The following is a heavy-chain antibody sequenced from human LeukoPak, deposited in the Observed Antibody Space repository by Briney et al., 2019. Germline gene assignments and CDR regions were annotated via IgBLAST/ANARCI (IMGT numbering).Heavy chain of an antibody. CDR3: AKVSEGGVWFDP. CDR1: GYTFTGYY. CDR2: INPDSGDT. V-gene: IGHV1-2*02. J-gene: IGHJ5*02. Sequence: ASVKVSCKASGYTFTGYYLHWVRQAPGQGLEWMGWINPDSGDTKYAQKFQDRVILIRDTSISTAYMDLNRLRSDDTAIYYCAKVSEGGVWFDPWGQGTLVTVSS. D-gene: IGHD3-16*01.